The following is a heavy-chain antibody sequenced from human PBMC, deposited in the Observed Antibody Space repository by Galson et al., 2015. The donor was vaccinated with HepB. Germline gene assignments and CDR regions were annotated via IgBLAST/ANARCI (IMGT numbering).Heavy chain of an antibody. D-gene: IGHD3-10*01. CDR3: ARVVSYGSGIYYYYYMDV. J-gene: IGHJ6*03. CDR1: GASISSSDYF. V-gene: IGHV4-61*02. Sequence: TLSLTCTVSGASISSSDYFWSWIRQPAGKGLEWIGRIYNSGSTYYDPSLKSRVTMSIDTSKNQFFLKLSSVTAADAAVYYCARVVSYGSGIYYYYYMDVWGEGTTVTVSS. CDR2: IYNSGST.